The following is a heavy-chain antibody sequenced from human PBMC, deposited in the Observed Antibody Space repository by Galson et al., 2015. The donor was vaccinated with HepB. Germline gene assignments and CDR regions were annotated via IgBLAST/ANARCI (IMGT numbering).Heavy chain of an antibody. D-gene: IGHD6-19*01. Sequence: LTCAVSGGSISSGGYYWTWIRQPPGKGLEWIGHIFYTGSTYYDPSLKSRVTISVDTSKNQFSLNLNSVTAADTAVYYCVRGYSSGLYGDYWGQGTLVAVSS. V-gene: IGHV4-30-4*01. J-gene: IGHJ4*02. CDR2: IFYTGST. CDR1: GGSISSGGYY. CDR3: VRGYSSGLYGDY.